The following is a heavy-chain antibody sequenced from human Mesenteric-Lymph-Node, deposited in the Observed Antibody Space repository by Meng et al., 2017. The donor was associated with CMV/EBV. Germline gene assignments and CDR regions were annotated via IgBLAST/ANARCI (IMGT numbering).Heavy chain of an antibody. Sequence: ASVKVSCKASGYTFSGYYMHWVRQAPGEGLEWMGWINPNSGGTNYAQKFQGRVTMTRDRPITTAYMELTSLTSDDTAVYYCARGGYNVYEAVEYWGQGTLVTVSS. CDR3: ARGGYNVYEAVEY. D-gene: IGHD5/OR15-5a*01. CDR1: GYTFSGYY. V-gene: IGHV1-2*02. J-gene: IGHJ1*01. CDR2: INPNSGGT.